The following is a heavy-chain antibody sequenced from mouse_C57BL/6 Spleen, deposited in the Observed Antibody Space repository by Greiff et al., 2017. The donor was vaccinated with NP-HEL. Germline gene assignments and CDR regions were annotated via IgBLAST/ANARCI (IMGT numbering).Heavy chain of an antibody. CDR3: ARDGSTTPFAY. CDR2: IDPSDSET. CDR1: GYTFTSYW. D-gene: IGHD1-1*01. V-gene: IGHV1-52*01. J-gene: IGHJ3*01. Sequence: QVQLQQPGAELVRPGSSVKLSCKASGYTFTSYWMHWVKQRPIQGLEWIGNIDPSDSETHYNQKFKDKATLTVEKSSSTAYMQLSSLTSEDSAVYYCARDGSTTPFAYWGQGTPVTVSA.